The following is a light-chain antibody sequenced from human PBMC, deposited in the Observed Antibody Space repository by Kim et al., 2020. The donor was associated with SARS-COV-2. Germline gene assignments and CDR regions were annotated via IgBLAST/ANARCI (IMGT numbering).Light chain of an antibody. CDR3: QQYNSYSGT. CDR2: KAS. V-gene: IGKV1-5*03. CDR1: QSISSW. Sequence: ASEGDRVTITCRASQSISSWLAWYQQKPGKAPKLLIYKASSLESGVPSRFSGSGSGTEFTLTISSLQPDDFATYYCQQYNSYSGTFGQGTKVDIK. J-gene: IGKJ1*01.